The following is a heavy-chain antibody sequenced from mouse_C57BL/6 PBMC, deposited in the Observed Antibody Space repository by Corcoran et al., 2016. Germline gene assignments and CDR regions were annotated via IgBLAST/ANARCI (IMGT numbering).Heavy chain of an antibody. V-gene: IGHV9-3*01. Sequence: QIQLVQSGPELKKPGETVKISCKASGYTFTTYGMSWVKQAPGKGLKWMGWINTYSGVPTYADDFKGRFAFSLETSASTAHLQINNLKNEDTATYFCARRGSNLCFDYWGQGTTLTVSS. CDR3: ARRGSNLCFDY. J-gene: IGHJ2*01. CDR2: INTYSGVP. D-gene: IGHD1-1*01. CDR1: GYTFTTYG.